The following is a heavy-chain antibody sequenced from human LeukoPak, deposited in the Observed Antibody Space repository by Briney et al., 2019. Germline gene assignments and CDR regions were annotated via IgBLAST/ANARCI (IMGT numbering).Heavy chain of an antibody. CDR2: IYYSGST. CDR3: ARHDFWSGFDY. V-gene: IGHV4-59*08. J-gene: IGHJ4*02. Sequence: PSETLSLTCSVSGDYIGSSFWSWVRQPPGKGLEWIGYIYYSGSTNYNPSLKSRVTISVDTSKNQFSLKLNYVTAADTAVYYCARHDFWSGFDYWGQGALVTVSS. D-gene: IGHD3-3*01. CDR1: GDYIGSSF.